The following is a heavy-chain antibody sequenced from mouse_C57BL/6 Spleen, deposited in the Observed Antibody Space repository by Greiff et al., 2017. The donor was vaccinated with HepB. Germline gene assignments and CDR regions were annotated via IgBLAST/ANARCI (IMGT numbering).Heavy chain of an antibody. CDR3: ARRRYYGSSLWFAY. V-gene: IGHV1-22*01. Sequence: EVQLQQSGPELVKPGASVKMSCKASGYTFTDYNMHWVKQSHGKSLEWIGYINPNNGGTSYNQKFKGKATLTVNKSSSTAYMELRSLTSEDSAVYYCARRRYYGSSLWFAYWGQGTLVTVSA. CDR2: INPNNGGT. D-gene: IGHD1-1*01. J-gene: IGHJ3*01. CDR1: GYTFTDYN.